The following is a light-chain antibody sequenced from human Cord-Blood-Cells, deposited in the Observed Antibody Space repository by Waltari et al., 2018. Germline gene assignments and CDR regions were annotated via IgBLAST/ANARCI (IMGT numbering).Light chain of an antibody. J-gene: IGKJ1*01. CDR2: AAS. Sequence: DIQMTQSPSSLSASVGARVTITCRASQSISSYLNWYQQKPGKAPKLLIYAASSLQSGVPSRVSGSGSGTEFTLTISSLQPEDFATYYCQQSYSTPRTFGQGTKVEIK. CDR1: QSISSY. CDR3: QQSYSTPRT. V-gene: IGKV1-39*01.